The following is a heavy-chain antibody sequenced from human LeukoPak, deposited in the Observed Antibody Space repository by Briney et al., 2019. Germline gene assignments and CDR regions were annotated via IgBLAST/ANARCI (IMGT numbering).Heavy chain of an antibody. Sequence: SETLSLTCTVSGGSLSSYYWTWIRQPPGKGLEWIGYIYFTGSTNYNPSLKGRVTMSVDTSNNQFSLRLTSVTAADTAVYYCARADCSTTSCLMDVWGQGATVTVSS. CDR3: ARADCSTTSCLMDV. D-gene: IGHD2-2*01. V-gene: IGHV4-59*01. CDR1: GGSLSSYY. J-gene: IGHJ6*02. CDR2: IYFTGST.